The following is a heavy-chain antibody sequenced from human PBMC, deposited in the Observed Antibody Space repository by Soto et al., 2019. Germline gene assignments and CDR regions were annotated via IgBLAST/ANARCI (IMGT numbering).Heavy chain of an antibody. CDR3: AKGSSSLRGYFDF. Sequence: EVQVLESGGGLVQPGGSLRLSCATSGFTFSSYAMSWVRQAPGKGLEWVSTINNSGGSTYYADSVKGRFTISRDNSKNTLFLQMNSLRAEDTAIYYCAKGSSSLRGYFDFWGQGTLVTVSS. D-gene: IGHD6-6*01. CDR2: INNSGGST. V-gene: IGHV3-23*01. J-gene: IGHJ4*02. CDR1: GFTFSSYA.